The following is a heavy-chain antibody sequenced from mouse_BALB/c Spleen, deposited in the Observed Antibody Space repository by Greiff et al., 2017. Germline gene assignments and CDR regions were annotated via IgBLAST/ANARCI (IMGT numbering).Heavy chain of an antibody. V-gene: IGHV1-7*01. CDR2: INPSTGYT. CDR3: ARSNGNYPFYYAMDY. D-gene: IGHD2-1*01. Sequence: QVQLKESGAELAKPGASVKMSCKASGYTFTSYWMHWVKQRPGQGLEWIGYINPSTGYTEYNQKFKDKATLTADKSSSTAYMQLSSLTSEDSAVYYCARSNGNYPFYYAMDYWGQGTSVTVSS. J-gene: IGHJ4*01. CDR1: GYTFTSYW.